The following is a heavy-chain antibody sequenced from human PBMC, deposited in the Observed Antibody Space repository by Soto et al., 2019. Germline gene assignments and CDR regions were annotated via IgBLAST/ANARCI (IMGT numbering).Heavy chain of an antibody. CDR1: GFTVSSNY. Sequence: GGSLRLSCAASGFTVSSNYMSWVRQAPGKGLEWVSVIYSGGSTYYADSVKGRFTISRDNSKNTLYLQRNSLRAEDTAVYYCARDLPPSSSWYQTDQKPYYYYGMDVWGQGTTVTVSS. CDR3: ARDLPPSSSWYQTDQKPYYYYGMDV. V-gene: IGHV3-53*01. J-gene: IGHJ6*02. D-gene: IGHD6-13*01. CDR2: IYSGGST.